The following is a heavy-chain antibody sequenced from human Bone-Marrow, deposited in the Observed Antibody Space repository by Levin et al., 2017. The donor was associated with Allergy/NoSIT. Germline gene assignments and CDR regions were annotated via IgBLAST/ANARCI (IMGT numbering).Heavy chain of an antibody. CDR1: GFVFSSYE. Sequence: GESLKISCAASGFVFSSYEMYWVRQAPGKGLEWVSYISSSDGTIYYADSVKGRFTISRDNAKNSLYLQMNSLRGDDTAVYYCARGGGYYYWYFDLWGRGALVTVSS. D-gene: IGHD6-19*01. V-gene: IGHV3-48*03. CDR3: ARGGGYYYWYFDL. J-gene: IGHJ2*01. CDR2: ISSSDGTI.